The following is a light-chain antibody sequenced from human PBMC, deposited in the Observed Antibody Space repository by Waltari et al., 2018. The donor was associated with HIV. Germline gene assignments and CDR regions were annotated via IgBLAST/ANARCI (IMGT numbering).Light chain of an antibody. J-gene: IGLJ2*01. CDR2: DDG. V-gene: IGLV3-21*02. CDR3: QVWDGSSAHVV. CDR1: NIGSKT. Sequence: SYVLTQPPSVAVAPGQTARITCGGNNIGSKTVHWYQQKPGQAPVLVVYDDGDRPSGIPERFSGSNSGDTATLTISRVEAGDEADYYCQVWDGSSAHVVFGGGTKLTVL.